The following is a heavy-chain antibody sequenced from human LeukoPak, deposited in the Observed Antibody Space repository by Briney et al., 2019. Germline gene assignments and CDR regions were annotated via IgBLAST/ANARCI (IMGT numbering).Heavy chain of an antibody. J-gene: IGHJ6*03. Sequence: PGGSLRLSCAASGFTFDDYAMSWFRQAPGKGLEWVGFIRSKAYGGTTEYAASVKGRFTISRDDSKSIAYLQMNSLKTEDTAVYYCTRDRITMVRGFSSYYYMDVWGKGTTVTVSS. CDR2: IRSKAYGGTT. D-gene: IGHD3-10*01. CDR1: GFTFDDYA. CDR3: TRDRITMVRGFSSYYYMDV. V-gene: IGHV3-49*03.